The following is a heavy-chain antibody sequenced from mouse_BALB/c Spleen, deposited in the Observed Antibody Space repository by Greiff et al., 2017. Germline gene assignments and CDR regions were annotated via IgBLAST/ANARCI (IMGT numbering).Heavy chain of an antibody. V-gene: IGHV3-2*02. CDR2: ISYSGST. J-gene: IGHJ3*01. Sequence: EVQGVESGPGLVKPSQSLSLTCTVTGYSITSDYAWNWIRQFPGNKLEWMGYISYSGSTSYNPSLKSRISITRDTSKNQFFLQLNSVTTEDTATYYCARKGDGYDWFAYWGQGTLVTVSA. CDR3: ARKGDGYDWFAY. CDR1: GYSITSDYA. D-gene: IGHD2-2*01.